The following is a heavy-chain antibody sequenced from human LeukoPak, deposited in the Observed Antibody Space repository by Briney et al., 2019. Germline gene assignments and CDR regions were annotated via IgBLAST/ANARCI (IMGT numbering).Heavy chain of an antibody. V-gene: IGHV3-30-3*02. CDR1: GFTFSSYA. Sequence: GRSLRLSCAASGFTFSSYAMHWVRQAPGKGLEWVAVISYDGSNKYYADSVKGRFTISRDNSKNTLYLQMNSLRAEDTALYYCAKKNYYYGMDVWGQGTTVTVSS. J-gene: IGHJ6*02. CDR2: ISYDGSNK. CDR3: AKKNYYYGMDV.